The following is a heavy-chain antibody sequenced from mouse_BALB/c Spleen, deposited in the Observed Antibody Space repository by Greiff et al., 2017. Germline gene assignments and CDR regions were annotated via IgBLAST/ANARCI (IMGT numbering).Heavy chain of an antibody. J-gene: IGHJ4*01. Sequence: EVQRVESGGGLVKPGGSLKLSCAASGFTFSSYTMSWVRQTPEKRLEWVATISSGGGNTYYPDSVKGRFTISRDNAKNNLYLQMSSLRSEDTALYYCARWGLFYAMDYWGQGTSVTVSS. CDR2: ISSGGGNT. CDR3: ARWGLFYAMDY. D-gene: IGHD3-3*01. V-gene: IGHV5-9*03. CDR1: GFTFSSYT.